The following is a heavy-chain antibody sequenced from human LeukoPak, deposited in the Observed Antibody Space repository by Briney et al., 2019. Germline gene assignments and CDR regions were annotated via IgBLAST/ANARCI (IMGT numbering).Heavy chain of an antibody. CDR1: GYSFTNYW. V-gene: IGHV5-51*01. J-gene: IGHJ4*02. CDR3: ARQDFYDSSGY. D-gene: IGHD3-22*01. Sequence: GESLKISCKGSGYSFTNYWIGWVRQMPGKGLEWMGIIYLGDSETRYSPSFQGQVTISADKSISTAYLQWSSLKASDTAMYYCARQDFYDSSGYWGQGTLVTVSS. CDR2: IYLGDSET.